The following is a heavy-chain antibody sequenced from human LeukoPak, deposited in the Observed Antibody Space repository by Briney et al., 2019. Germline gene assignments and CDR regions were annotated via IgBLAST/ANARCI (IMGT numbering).Heavy chain of an antibody. J-gene: IGHJ6*03. CDR3: GLSGNYYYYYMDV. V-gene: IGHV1-69*13. D-gene: IGHD6-25*01. CDR2: IIPIFGIP. Sequence: SVKVSCKASGGTFRTFAISWVRQAPGQGLEWMGGIIPIFGIPDYAQKFQGRLTITADESTTTAYMELSSLRSDDTAIYYCGLSGNYYYYYMDVWGKGTTVTISS. CDR1: GGTFRTFA.